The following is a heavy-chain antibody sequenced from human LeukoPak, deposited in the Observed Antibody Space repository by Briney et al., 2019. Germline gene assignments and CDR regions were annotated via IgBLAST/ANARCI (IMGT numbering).Heavy chain of an antibody. V-gene: IGHV4-39*07. CDR2: IYYSGST. J-gene: IGHJ4*02. D-gene: IGHD6-13*01. Sequence: PSETLSLTCTVSGGSISSSSYYWGWIRQPPGKGLEWIGSIYYSGSTNYNPSLKSRVTISVDTSKNQFSLKLSSVTAADTAVYYCARGLPKGRPRDYTRRGYSSSCFDYWGQGTLVTVSS. CDR3: ARGLPKGRPRDYTRRGYSSSCFDY. CDR1: GGSISSSSYY.